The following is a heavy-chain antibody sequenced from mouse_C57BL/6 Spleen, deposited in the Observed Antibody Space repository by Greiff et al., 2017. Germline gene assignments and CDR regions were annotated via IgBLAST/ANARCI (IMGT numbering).Heavy chain of an antibody. CDR1: GFTFSSYA. CDR3: ARERGVGGLRWFAY. V-gene: IGHV5-4*01. D-gene: IGHD1-1*01. Sequence: EVQVVESGGGLVKPGGSLKLSCAASGFTFSSYAMSWVRQTPEKRLEWVATISDGGSYTYYPDNVKGRFTISRDNAKNNLYLHMSHLKSEDTAMYYCARERGVGGLRWFAYWGQGTLVTVSA. CDR2: ISDGGSYT. J-gene: IGHJ3*01.